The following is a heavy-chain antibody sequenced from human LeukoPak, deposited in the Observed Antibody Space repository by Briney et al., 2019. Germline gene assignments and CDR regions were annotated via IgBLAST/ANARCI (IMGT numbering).Heavy chain of an antibody. CDR1: GGSISSSSYY. Sequence: PSETLSLTCTVSGGSISSSSYYWGWIRQPPGKGLEWIGSIYYSGSTYYNPSLKSRVTISVDTSKNQFSLKLSSVTAADTAVYYCARRSSTVTTVAFDIWGQGTMVTVSS. CDR3: ARRSSTVTTVAFDI. V-gene: IGHV4-39*01. J-gene: IGHJ3*02. D-gene: IGHD4-17*01. CDR2: IYYSGST.